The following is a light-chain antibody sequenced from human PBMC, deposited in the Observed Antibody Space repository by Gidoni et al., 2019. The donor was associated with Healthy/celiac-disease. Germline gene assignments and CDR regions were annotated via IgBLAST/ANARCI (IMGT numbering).Light chain of an antibody. CDR1: SGSIASNY. J-gene: IGLJ3*02. CDR3: QSYDSSSNWV. Sequence: NFMLTQPHSVSESPGKTVTISCTGSSGSIASNYVQWYQQRPGSAPTTVIYGDNQRPSGVPDRFSGSIDSSSNSASLTISGLKTEDEADYYCQSYDSSSNWVFGGGTKLTVL. CDR2: GDN. V-gene: IGLV6-57*02.